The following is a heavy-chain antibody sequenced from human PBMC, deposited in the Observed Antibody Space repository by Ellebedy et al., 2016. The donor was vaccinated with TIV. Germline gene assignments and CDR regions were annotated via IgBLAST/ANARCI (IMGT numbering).Heavy chain of an antibody. J-gene: IGHJ6*03. CDR3: ARDRPQLLPYYYYMDV. Sequence: SVKVSCXASGGTFSSYAISWVRQAPGQGLEWMGGIIPIFGTANYAQKFQGRVTITADESTSTAYMELSSLRSEDTAVYYCARDRPQLLPYYYYMDVWGKGTTVTVSS. V-gene: IGHV1-69*13. CDR2: IIPIFGTA. CDR1: GGTFSSYA. D-gene: IGHD2-2*01.